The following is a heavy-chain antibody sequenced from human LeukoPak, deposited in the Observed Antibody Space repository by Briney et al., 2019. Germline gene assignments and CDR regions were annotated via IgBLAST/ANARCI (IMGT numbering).Heavy chain of an antibody. D-gene: IGHD1-26*01. CDR3: VRGVGVSRFNYFDP. Sequence: QAGGSLRLSCAASGFTFSSFGMHWVRQAPGKGLEWVAVIWYDASNKYYADSVKGRFTISRDSSKNTLYLQMNSLRDDDTAVYYCVRGVGVSRFNYFDPWGQGTLVTVSS. CDR1: GFTFSSFG. J-gene: IGHJ5*02. CDR2: IWYDASNK. V-gene: IGHV3-33*01.